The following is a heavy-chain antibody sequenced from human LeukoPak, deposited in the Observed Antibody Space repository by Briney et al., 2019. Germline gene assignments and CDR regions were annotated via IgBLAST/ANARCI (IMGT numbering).Heavy chain of an antibody. CDR3: ARVEGGSGSYYPPFDY. J-gene: IGHJ4*02. V-gene: IGHV1-8*01. CDR2: MNPNSGNT. Sequence: ASVKVSCKASGCTFTSYDIDWVLQATGQGLEWMGWMNPNSGNTGYAQKFQGRVTMTRNTSISTAYMELSSLRSEDTAVYYCARVEGGSGSYYPPFDYWGQGTLVTVSS. D-gene: IGHD3-10*01. CDR1: GCTFTSYD.